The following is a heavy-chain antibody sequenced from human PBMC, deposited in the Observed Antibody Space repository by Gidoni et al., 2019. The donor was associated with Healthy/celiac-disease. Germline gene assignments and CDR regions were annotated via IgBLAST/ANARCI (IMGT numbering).Heavy chain of an antibody. V-gene: IGHV3-21*01. CDR3: ARSLVVAAPNNDY. J-gene: IGHJ4*02. CDR1: GFPFSSYS. Sequence: EVQLVESGGGLVKPGGSLRLSCAASGFPFSSYSMNWVRQAPGKGLEWVSSISSSSSYIYYADSVKGRFTISRDNAKNSLYLQMNSLRAEDTAVYYCARSLVVAAPNNDYWGQGTLVTVSS. CDR2: ISSSSSYI. D-gene: IGHD2-15*01.